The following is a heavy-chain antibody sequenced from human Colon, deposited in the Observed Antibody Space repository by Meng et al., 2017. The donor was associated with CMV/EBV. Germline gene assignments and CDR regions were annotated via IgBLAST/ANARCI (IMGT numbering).Heavy chain of an antibody. CDR2: IKPDGTEK. J-gene: IGHJ4*02. V-gene: IGHV3-7*03. D-gene: IGHD4-17*01. CDR1: GFTFSASW. Sequence: GESLKISCAASGFTFSASWMTWVRQNPGQGLEWVANIKPDGTEKNYVDSVKGRFTIFRDNAKNSLYLQMDTLRADDTGVYYCARLGGVYGDYEAYWGQGTLVTVSS. CDR3: ARLGGVYGDYEAY.